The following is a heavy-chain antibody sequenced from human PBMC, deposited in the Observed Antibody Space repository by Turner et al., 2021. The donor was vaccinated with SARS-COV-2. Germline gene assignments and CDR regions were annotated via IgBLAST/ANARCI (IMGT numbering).Heavy chain of an antibody. CDR1: GLTVSSNY. J-gene: IGHJ5*02. D-gene: IGHD6-13*01. CDR2: IYSGGST. Sequence: VQLVESGGGLVQPGGSLRLSCAASGLTVSSNYMSWVRQAPGKGLEWVSVIYSGGSTYYADSVKGRFTISRDNSKNTLYLQINSLRAEDTAVYYCAREAAAGNFNGWFDPWGQGTLVTVSS. CDR3: AREAAAGNFNGWFDP. V-gene: IGHV3-66*01.